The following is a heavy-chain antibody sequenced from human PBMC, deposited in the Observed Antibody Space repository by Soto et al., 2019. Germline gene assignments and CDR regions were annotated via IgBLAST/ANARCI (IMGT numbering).Heavy chain of an antibody. CDR1: GDSISISTNW. CDR3: ARCRGLYGVPTNFDF. Sequence: QVQLQESGPRLVKPSGTLSLACVVSGDSISISTNWWSWVRLSPGKGLEWIAEIYHTGSTNFSPSLKGRVTISMDKFENKVSLNLTSVTAADTAVYFCARCRGLYGVPTNFDFWGQGIPVTVSA. V-gene: IGHV4-4*02. D-gene: IGHD3-10*01. J-gene: IGHJ4*02. CDR2: IYHTGST.